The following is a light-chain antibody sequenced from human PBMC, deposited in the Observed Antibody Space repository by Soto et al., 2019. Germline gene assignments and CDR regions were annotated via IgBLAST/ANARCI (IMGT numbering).Light chain of an antibody. Sequence: IQMTQSPSSVSASVGDTVTLSCQTSHGVSGWLAWYQQKPGKAPTLLIYTVSNLQSGVPSRFSVTGSGTDLSLTHTKLQPEGFATYFCQQAITFPFTFGPVTKVAVK. J-gene: IGKJ3*01. CDR3: QQAITFPFT. CDR2: TVS. V-gene: IGKV1-12*01. CDR1: HGVSGW.